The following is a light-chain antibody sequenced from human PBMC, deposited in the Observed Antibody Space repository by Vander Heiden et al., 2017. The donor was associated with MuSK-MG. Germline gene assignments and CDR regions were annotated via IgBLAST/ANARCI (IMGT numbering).Light chain of an antibody. CDR2: WAA. Sequence: DIVMPQSPDSLAVSLGERATINCKSSRSVVANSPKRNYLAWYQQKPGQPPTLLIYWAATRESGVPDRFSGSGSGTDFTLPISSLQAEDVAVYYCQQYFNSPSITFGQGTQLEIK. CDR1: RSVVANSPKRNY. CDR3: QQYFNSPSIT. V-gene: IGKV4-1*01. J-gene: IGKJ5*01.